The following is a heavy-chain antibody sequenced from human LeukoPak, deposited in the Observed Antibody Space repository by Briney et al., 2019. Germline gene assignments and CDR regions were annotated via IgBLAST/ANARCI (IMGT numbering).Heavy chain of an antibody. V-gene: IGHV4-34*01. CDR2: INHSGST. CDR3: ARHGRYYYGSGSIRTGDY. J-gene: IGHJ4*02. D-gene: IGHD3-10*01. Sequence: SETLSLTCTVSGGSISSYYWSWIRQPPGKGLEWIGEINHSGSTNYNPSLKSRVTISVDMSKNQFSLKLSSVTAADTAVYYCARHGRYYYGSGSIRTGDYWGQGTLVTVSS. CDR1: GGSISSYY.